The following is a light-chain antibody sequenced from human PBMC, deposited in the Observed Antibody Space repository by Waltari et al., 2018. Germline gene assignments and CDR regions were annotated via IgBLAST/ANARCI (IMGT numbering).Light chain of an antibody. CDR2: AAS. CDR1: QGIRYD. V-gene: IGKV1-6*01. Sequence: AIQMTQSPSSLSASAGARVTITCRASQGIRYDLGWYQQKQGKAPKLLIFAASTLQSGVPSRFSGSGSGTDFTLTISSLQPEDFATYYCLQDYNYPWTFGQGTKVEIK. CDR3: LQDYNYPWT. J-gene: IGKJ1*01.